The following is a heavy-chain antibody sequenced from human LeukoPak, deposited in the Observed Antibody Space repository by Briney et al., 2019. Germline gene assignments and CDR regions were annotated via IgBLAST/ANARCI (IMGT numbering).Heavy chain of an antibody. CDR1: GYTFTSYG. CDR2: ISAYNGNT. V-gene: IGHV1-18*01. D-gene: IGHD3-10*01. CDR3: ARDRGDYYGSGSYYPNWFDP. Sequence: ASVKVSCKASGYTFTSYGISWVRQAPGQGLEWMGWISAYNGNTNYAQKLQGRVTMTTDTSTSTAYMELRSLRSDDTAVYYCARDRGDYYGSGSYYPNWFDPWGQGTLVTVSS. J-gene: IGHJ5*02.